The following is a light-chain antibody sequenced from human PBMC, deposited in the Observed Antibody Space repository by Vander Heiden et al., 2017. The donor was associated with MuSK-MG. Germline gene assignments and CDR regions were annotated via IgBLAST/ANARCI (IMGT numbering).Light chain of an antibody. V-gene: IGKV1-33*01. Sequence: DSQTTQSPSPLSSSIGVRFTITCQTSRDISNYLNWYQQKPGKAPKLLIYDASNLETGVPYRFSGSGSGTDFTFTISSVQPEDIAPYYCKQYDNIPRTFGPGTKVDIK. CDR3: KQYDNIPRT. J-gene: IGKJ3*01. CDR1: RDISNY. CDR2: DAS.